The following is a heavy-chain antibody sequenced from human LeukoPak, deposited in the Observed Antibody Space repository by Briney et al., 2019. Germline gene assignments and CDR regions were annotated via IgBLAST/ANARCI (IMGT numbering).Heavy chain of an antibody. Sequence: SQTLSLTCAVSGGSISSGGYSWSRIRQPPGKGLEWIGYIYHSGSTYYNPSLKSRVTISVDRSKNQFSLKLSSVTAADTAVYYCARALRNCSGGSCYPSLHFDYWGQGTLVTVSS. D-gene: IGHD2-15*01. CDR1: GGSISSGGYS. V-gene: IGHV4-30-2*01. CDR3: ARALRNCSGGSCYPSLHFDY. J-gene: IGHJ4*02. CDR2: IYHSGST.